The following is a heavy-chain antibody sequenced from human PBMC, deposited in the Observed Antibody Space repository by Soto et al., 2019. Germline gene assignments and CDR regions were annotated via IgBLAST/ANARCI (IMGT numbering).Heavy chain of an antibody. CDR1: GYTFTSYY. J-gene: IGHJ6*02. CDR3: AREALVGAARPGTIGYYYYGMDV. V-gene: IGHV1-46*01. Sequence: ASVKVSCKASGYTFTSYYMHWVRQAPGQGLEWMGIINPSGGSTSYAQKFQGRVTMTRDTSTSTVYMELSSLRSEDTAVYYCAREALVGAARPGTIGYYYYGMDVGGQGTTVTVSS. CDR2: INPSGGST. D-gene: IGHD6-6*01.